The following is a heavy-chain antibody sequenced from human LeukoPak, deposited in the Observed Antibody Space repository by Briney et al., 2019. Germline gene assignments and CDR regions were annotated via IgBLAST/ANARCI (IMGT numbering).Heavy chain of an antibody. V-gene: IGHV4-34*01. CDR1: GFTFSSYS. CDR2: INHSGST. J-gene: IGHJ4*02. CDR3: ARDTGLAAATFDY. Sequence: GSLRLSCAASGFTFSSYSMNWVRQPPGKGLEWIGEINHSGSTNYNPSLKSRVTISVDTSKNQFSLKLSSVTAADTAVYYCARDTGLAAATFDYWGQGTLVTVSS. D-gene: IGHD6-13*01.